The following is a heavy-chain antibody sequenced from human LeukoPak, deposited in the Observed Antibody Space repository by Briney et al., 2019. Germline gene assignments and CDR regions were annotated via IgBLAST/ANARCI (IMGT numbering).Heavy chain of an antibody. CDR2: IDSDGSST. Sequence: GGSLRLSCEASGFTFSSYWMHWVRQAPGKGLGWVSRIDSDGSSTSYADSVKGRFTISRDNARNTVYLQMNSLRADDTAVYYCARDPSSWNGYFDSWGQGTLVTVSS. J-gene: IGHJ4*02. CDR3: ARDPSSWNGYFDS. V-gene: IGHV3-74*01. CDR1: GFTFSSYW. D-gene: IGHD6-13*01.